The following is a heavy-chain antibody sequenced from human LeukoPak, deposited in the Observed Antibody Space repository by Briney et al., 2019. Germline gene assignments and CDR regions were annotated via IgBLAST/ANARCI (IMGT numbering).Heavy chain of an antibody. J-gene: IGHJ4*02. CDR1: GFTVSSNY. Sequence: GGSLRLSCAASGFTVSSNYMSWVRQAPGKGLEWVSVIYSGGSTYYADSVKGRFTISRDNSKNTLYLQMNSLRAEDTAVYYCAREEWGTRDYFDYWGQGTLVTVSS. D-gene: IGHD3-3*01. CDR2: IYSGGST. V-gene: IGHV3-66*01. CDR3: AREEWGTRDYFDY.